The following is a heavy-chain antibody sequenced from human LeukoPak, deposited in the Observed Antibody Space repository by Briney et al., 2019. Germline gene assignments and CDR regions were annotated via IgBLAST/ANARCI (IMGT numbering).Heavy chain of an antibody. J-gene: IGHJ5*02. Sequence: GGSLRLSCAASGFTFSSYWMSWVRQAPGKGREWVANIKQDGSEKYYVDSVKGRFTISRDNAKNSLYLQMNSLRAEDTAVYYCARDSTGYYYGSGSPQSVEFNWFDPWGQGTLVTVSS. CDR1: GFTFSSYW. CDR3: ARDSTGYYYGSGSPQSVEFNWFDP. CDR2: IKQDGSEK. D-gene: IGHD3-10*01. V-gene: IGHV3-7*01.